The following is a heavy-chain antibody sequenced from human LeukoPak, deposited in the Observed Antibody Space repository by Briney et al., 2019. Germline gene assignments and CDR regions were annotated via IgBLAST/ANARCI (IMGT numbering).Heavy chain of an antibody. D-gene: IGHD1-26*01. V-gene: IGHV4-38-2*02. CDR1: GYSISSGYY. CDR3: ARESAGDSGSSRDKVDY. Sequence: SEPLSLTCAVSGYSISSGYYWGWIRQPPGKGLEWIGSIYHSGSTYYNPSLKSRVTISVDTSKNQFSLKLSSVTAADTAVYYCARESAGDSGSSRDKVDYWGQGTLVTVSS. J-gene: IGHJ4*02. CDR2: IYHSGST.